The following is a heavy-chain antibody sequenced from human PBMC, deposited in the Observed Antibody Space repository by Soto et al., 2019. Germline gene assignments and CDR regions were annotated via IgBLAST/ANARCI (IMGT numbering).Heavy chain of an antibody. CDR3: ARGGRYCSSTSCYGHRFDP. CDR1: GGSFSGYY. V-gene: IGHV4-34*01. J-gene: IGHJ5*02. Sequence: QVQLQQWGAGLLKPSETLSLTCAVYGGSFSGYYWSWIRQPPGKGLEWIGEINHSGSTNYNPSLRSRVTISVDTSKNQSSLKRSSVTAADTAVYYCARGGRYCSSTSCYGHRFDPWGQGTLVTVSS. CDR2: INHSGST. D-gene: IGHD2-2*01.